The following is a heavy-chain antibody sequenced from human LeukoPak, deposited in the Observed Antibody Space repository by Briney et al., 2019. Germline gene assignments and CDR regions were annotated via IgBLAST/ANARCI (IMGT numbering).Heavy chain of an antibody. D-gene: IGHD1-26*01. Sequence: SETLSLTCTVSGVSISSHYWSWIRQPPGKGLEWIGYIYYSGSTNYNPSLKSRVTISVDTSTNQFSLKLNSVTAADTAVYYCARLRGNYFPDYWGQGTLVTVSS. V-gene: IGHV4-59*11. CDR3: ARLRGNYFPDY. CDR1: GVSISSHY. CDR2: IYYSGST. J-gene: IGHJ4*02.